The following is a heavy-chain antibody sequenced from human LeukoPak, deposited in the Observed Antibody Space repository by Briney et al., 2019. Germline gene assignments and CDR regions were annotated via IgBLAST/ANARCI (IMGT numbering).Heavy chain of an antibody. CDR1: GYTFTSYG. J-gene: IGHJ4*02. V-gene: IGHV1-18*01. D-gene: IGHD3-16*02. Sequence: ASVKVSCKASGYTFTSYGISWVRQAPGQGLGWMGWISAYNGNTNYAQKLQGRVTMTTDTSTSTAYMELRSLRSDDTAVYYCARDRYDYVWGSYLSAYYFDYWGQGTLVTVSS. CDR2: ISAYNGNT. CDR3: ARDRYDYVWGSYLSAYYFDY.